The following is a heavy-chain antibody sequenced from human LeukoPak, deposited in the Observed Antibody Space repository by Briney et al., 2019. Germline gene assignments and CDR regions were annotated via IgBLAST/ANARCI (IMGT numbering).Heavy chain of an antibody. V-gene: IGHV3-66*01. CDR3: ARDTPVYYYGSGAPVDY. D-gene: IGHD3-10*01. J-gene: IGHJ4*02. CDR2: IYSGGST. CDR1: GFTVSSNY. Sequence: GGSLRLPCAASGFTVSSNYMSWVCQAPGKGLEWVSVIYSGGSTYYADSVKGRFTISRDNSKNTLYLQMNSLRAEDTAVYYRARDTPVYYYGSGAPVDYWGQGTLVTVSS.